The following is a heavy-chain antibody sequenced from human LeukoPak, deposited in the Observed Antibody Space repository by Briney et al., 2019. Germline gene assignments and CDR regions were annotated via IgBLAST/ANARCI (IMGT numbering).Heavy chain of an antibody. CDR1: GGSISSYY. V-gene: IGHV4-4*07. D-gene: IGHD5-24*01. J-gene: IGHJ4*02. Sequence: PSETLSLTCTVSGGSISSYYWSWIRQPAGKGLEWIGRIYTSGSTNYNPSLKSRVTMSVDTSKNQFSLKLSSVTAADTAVYYCARRVATKPKYCFDSWGQGTLVTVSS. CDR3: ARRVATKPKYCFDS. CDR2: IYTSGST.